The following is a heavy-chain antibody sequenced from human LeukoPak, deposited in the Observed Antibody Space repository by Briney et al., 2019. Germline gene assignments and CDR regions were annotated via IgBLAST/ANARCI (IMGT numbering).Heavy chain of an antibody. CDR2: ISSSSSYI. V-gene: IGHV3-21*04. CDR3: AKAVPARIHFDY. Sequence: GGSLRLSCAASGFTFSSYSMNWVRQAPGKGLEWVSSISSSSSYIYYADSVKGRFTISRDSSENTLYLQMNSLRAEDTAVYYCAKAVPARIHFDYWGQGTLVTVSS. J-gene: IGHJ4*02. CDR1: GFTFSSYS. D-gene: IGHD2-21*02.